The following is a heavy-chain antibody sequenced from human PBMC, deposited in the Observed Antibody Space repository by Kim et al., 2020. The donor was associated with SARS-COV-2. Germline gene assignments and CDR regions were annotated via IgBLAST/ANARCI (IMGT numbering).Heavy chain of an antibody. Sequence: ESVKCRFTISRDNAKNSLYLQMNSLRAEDTAVYYCAREYSSGFYYYGMDVWGQGTTVTVSS. V-gene: IGHV3-21*01. J-gene: IGHJ6*02. D-gene: IGHD6-19*01. CDR3: AREYSSGFYYYGMDV.